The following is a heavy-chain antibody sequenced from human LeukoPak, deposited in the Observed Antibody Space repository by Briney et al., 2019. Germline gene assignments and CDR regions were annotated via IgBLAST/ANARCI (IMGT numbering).Heavy chain of an antibody. CDR1: GFTFSSYE. Sequence: PGGSLRLSCAASGFTFSSYEMNWVRQAPGKGLEWVSYISSSGSTIYYADSLKGRFTISSDKSKNTVYLQMNSLRAGDTAVYYCATDHRNLDAFDIWGQGTTVTVSS. CDR3: ATDHRNLDAFDI. CDR2: ISSSGSTI. J-gene: IGHJ3*02. D-gene: IGHD1-14*01. V-gene: IGHV3-48*03.